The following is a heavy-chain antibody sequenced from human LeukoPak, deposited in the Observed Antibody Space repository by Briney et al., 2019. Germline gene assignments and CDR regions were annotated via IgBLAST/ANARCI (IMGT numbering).Heavy chain of an antibody. CDR3: ARSIWEPGWYFDL. Sequence: GGSLRLSCAASGFTFSSYAMSWVRQAPGKGLEWVSAISGSGVSTYYADSVKGRFTISRDNSKNTLFLQMNSLRAEDTAVYYCARSIWEPGWYFDLWGRGTLVIVSS. V-gene: IGHV3-23*01. CDR2: ISGSGVST. J-gene: IGHJ2*01. D-gene: IGHD1-26*01. CDR1: GFTFSSYA.